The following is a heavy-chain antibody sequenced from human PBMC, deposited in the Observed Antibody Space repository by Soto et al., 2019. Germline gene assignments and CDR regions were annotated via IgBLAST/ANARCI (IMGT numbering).Heavy chain of an antibody. J-gene: IGHJ4*02. Sequence: PSVKVSCKASGYSFTDYYMHWVRQAPGEGLEWMGWINPNSGGTNYAQKFQGRVTMTRDTSISTAYMELSRLRSDDTAVYYCARIGEQRQIDYWGQGALVTVSS. D-gene: IGHD6-25*01. CDR2: INPNSGGT. V-gene: IGHV1-2*02. CDR3: ARIGEQRQIDY. CDR1: GYSFTDYY.